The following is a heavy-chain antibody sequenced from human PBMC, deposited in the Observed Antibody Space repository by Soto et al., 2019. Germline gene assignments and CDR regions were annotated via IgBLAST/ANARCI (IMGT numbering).Heavy chain of an antibody. J-gene: IGHJ4*02. CDR2: IYYSGHT. Sequence: SETLSLTCTVSGDSISSSTSYWSWIRQPPGKGLEWIGNIYYSGHTCYNPSLKSRVTMSVDTSKNQFSLNLSSVTAADTVVYFCARHLAVATDRSIDYWGQGTLVTVSS. CDR1: GDSISSSTSY. CDR3: ARHLAVATDRSIDY. D-gene: IGHD6-19*01. V-gene: IGHV4-39*01.